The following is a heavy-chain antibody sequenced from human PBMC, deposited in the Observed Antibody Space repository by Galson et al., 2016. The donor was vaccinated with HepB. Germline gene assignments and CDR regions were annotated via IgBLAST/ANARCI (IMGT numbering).Heavy chain of an antibody. CDR2: IHHSGST. D-gene: IGHD2-15*01. J-gene: IGHJ4*02. CDR1: GVSMRNNNYY. V-gene: IGHV4-31*03. Sequence: TLSLTCTVSGVSMRNNNYYWSWIRQPPGKGLEWIGYIHHSGSTYYNPSLKSRVTISVDTSKRRFSLKLGSVTAADTAFYYCAKEPDDYCSGESCYFAFVDSWGQGTLVTVSS. CDR3: AKEPDDYCSGESCYFAFVDS.